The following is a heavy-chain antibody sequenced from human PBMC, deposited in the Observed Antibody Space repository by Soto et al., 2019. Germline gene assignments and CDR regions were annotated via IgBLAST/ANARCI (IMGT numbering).Heavy chain of an antibody. D-gene: IGHD1-1*01. J-gene: IGHJ3*02. CDR2: IYYSGTT. V-gene: IGHV4-59*01. Sequence: SETLSLTCTVSGGFISNYYWSWIRQPPGKGLEWIGYIYYSGTTNYNPSLKSRVTMSVDTSENQFSLKLASVTAADTAVYYCARDMVPRTELERPDVFDIWGQGTTVTVSS. CDR1: GGFISNYY. CDR3: ARDMVPRTELERPDVFDI.